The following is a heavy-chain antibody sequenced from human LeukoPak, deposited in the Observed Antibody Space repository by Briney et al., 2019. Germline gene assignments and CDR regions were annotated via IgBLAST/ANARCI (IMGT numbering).Heavy chain of an antibody. CDR3: ARTYDSSGTDY. CDR2: INPNSGGT. D-gene: IGHD3-22*01. CDR1: GYTFTGYY. Sequence: ASAKVSCKASGYTFTGYYMHWVRQAPGQGREWMGGINPNSGGTNYAQKFQGRVTMTRDTSISTAYMELSRLRSDDTAVYYCARTYDSSGTDYWGQGTLVTVSS. V-gene: IGHV1-2*02. J-gene: IGHJ4*02.